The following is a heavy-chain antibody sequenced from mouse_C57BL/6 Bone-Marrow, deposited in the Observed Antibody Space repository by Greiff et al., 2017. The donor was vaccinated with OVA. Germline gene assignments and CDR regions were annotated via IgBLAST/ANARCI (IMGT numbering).Heavy chain of an antibody. Sequence: VQLQQSGAELVKPGASVKLSCTASGFNIKDYYMHWVKQRTEQGLEWIGRIDPEDGETKYAPEFQGKATITADTSSNTAYLQLSSLTSEDTAVYYCARGYYGSSFTSFAYWGQGTLVTVSA. V-gene: IGHV14-2*01. D-gene: IGHD1-1*01. CDR3: ARGYYGSSFTSFAY. J-gene: IGHJ3*01. CDR1: GFNIKDYY. CDR2: IDPEDGET.